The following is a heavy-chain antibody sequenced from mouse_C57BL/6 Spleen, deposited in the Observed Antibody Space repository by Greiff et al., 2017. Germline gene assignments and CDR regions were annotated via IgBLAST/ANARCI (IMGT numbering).Heavy chain of an antibody. V-gene: IGHV2-9*01. CDR1: GFSLTSYG. CDR3: AKHRHYGSSYEGAMDY. D-gene: IGHD1-1*01. CDR2: IWGGGRT. Sequence: VMLVESGPGLVAPSQSLSITCTVSGFSLTSYGVDWVRQPPGKGLEWLGVIWGGGRTNYNSALMSRLSISKDNSKSQVFLKRNSLQTDDTAMYYCAKHRHYGSSYEGAMDYWGQGTSVTVSS. J-gene: IGHJ4*01.